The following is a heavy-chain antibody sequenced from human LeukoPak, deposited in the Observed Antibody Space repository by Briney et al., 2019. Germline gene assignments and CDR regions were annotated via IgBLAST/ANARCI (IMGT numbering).Heavy chain of an antibody. D-gene: IGHD5-18*01. CDR3: ARGPLGLVDTAMVSNGMDV. V-gene: IGHV1-46*01. CDR2: INPSGGST. J-gene: IGHJ6*02. Sequence: ASVKVSCKASGYTFTSYYMHWVRQAPGQGLEWMGIINPSGGSTSYAQKFQGRVTMTRDTSTSTVYMELSSLRSEDTAVYYCARGPLGLVDTAMVSNGMDVWGQGTTVTVSS. CDR1: GYTFTSYY.